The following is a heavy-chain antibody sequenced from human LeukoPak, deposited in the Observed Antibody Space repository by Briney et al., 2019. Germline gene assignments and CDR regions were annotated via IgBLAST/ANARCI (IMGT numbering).Heavy chain of an antibody. CDR2: ISSSSSYI. V-gene: IGHV3-21*01. J-gene: IGHJ5*02. CDR3: ARERHEGIVLMVYAPNWFDP. CDR1: GFTFNTYN. Sequence: PGESLRLSCVASGFTFNTYNMNWVRQAPGKGLEWVSSISSSSSYIYYADSVKGRFTISRDNAKNSLYLQMNSLRAEDTAVYYCARERHEGIVLMVYAPNWFDPWGQGTLVTVSS. D-gene: IGHD2-8*01.